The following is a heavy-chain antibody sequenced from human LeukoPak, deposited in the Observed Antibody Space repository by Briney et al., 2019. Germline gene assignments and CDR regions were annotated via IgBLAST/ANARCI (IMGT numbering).Heavy chain of an antibody. CDR3: ASTTTTPRGGY. Sequence: SETLSLTRTVSGGSISSSSYYWGWIRQPPGKGLEWIGSIYYSGSTYYNPSLKSRVTISVDTSKNQFSLKLSSVTAADTAVYYCASTTTTPRGGYWGQGTLVTVSS. CDR1: GGSISSSSYY. D-gene: IGHD1-14*01. J-gene: IGHJ4*02. CDR2: IYYSGST. V-gene: IGHV4-39*01.